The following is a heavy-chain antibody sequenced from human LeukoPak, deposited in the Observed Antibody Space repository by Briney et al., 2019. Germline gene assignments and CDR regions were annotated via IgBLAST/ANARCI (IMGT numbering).Heavy chain of an antibody. V-gene: IGHV3-30*02. CDR1: GFTFSSYG. CDR3: ARDKYYYDSSASIRFDY. CDR2: IRYDGSNK. Sequence: LAGGSLRLSCAASGFTFSSYGMHWVRQAPGKGLEWVAFIRYDGSNKYYADSVKGRFTISRDNSKNTLYLQMKSLRDEDTAVYYCARDKYYYDSSASIRFDYWGQGTLVTVSS. D-gene: IGHD3-22*01. J-gene: IGHJ4*02.